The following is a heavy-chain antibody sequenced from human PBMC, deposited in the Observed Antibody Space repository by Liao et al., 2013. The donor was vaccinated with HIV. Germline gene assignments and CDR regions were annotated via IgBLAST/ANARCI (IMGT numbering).Heavy chain of an antibody. J-gene: IGHJ6*03. Sequence: QVQLQESGPGLVKPSQTLSLTCTVSGGSLSSGGYYWSWIRQPAGKGLEWIGRIYSSGSTNYNPSLKSRVTISLDTSKHQFSLRLSSVTATDTAVYYCARDELEPVEYYYYYMDVWGKGTTVTVSS. CDR1: GGSLSSGGYY. CDR3: ARDELEPVEYYYYYMDV. D-gene: IGHD1-1*01. V-gene: IGHV4-61*02. CDR2: IYSSGST.